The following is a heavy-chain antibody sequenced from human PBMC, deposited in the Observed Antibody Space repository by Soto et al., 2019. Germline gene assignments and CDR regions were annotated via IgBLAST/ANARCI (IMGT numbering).Heavy chain of an antibody. V-gene: IGHV3-23*01. CDR3: AKYWDYDSSGYSPFDY. CDR1: GVTFSSYA. CDR2: ISGSGGST. Sequence: GGSLRLSCAASGVTFSSYAMSWVRQAPGKGLEWVSAISGSGGSTYYADSVKGRFTISRDNSKNTLYLQMNSLRAEDTAVYYCAKYWDYDSSGYSPFDYWGQGTLVTVSS. D-gene: IGHD3-22*01. J-gene: IGHJ4*02.